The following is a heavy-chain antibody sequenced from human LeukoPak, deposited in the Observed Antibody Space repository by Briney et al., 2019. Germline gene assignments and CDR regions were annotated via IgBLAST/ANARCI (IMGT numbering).Heavy chain of an antibody. V-gene: IGHV3-21*01. CDR3: ARPRAVGTYDY. CDR1: GFTFSSYS. CDR2: IGRSASYK. J-gene: IGHJ4*02. D-gene: IGHD6-13*01. Sequence: GGSLRLSCAASGFTFSSYSMNWVRQAPGKGLEWVSFIGRSASYKYYADSVKGRFTISRDSAKNSLYLQMNSLRAEDTAVYYCARPRAVGTYDYWGQGTLVTVSS.